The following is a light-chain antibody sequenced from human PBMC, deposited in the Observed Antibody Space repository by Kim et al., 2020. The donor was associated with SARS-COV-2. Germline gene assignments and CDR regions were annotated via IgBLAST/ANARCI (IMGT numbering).Light chain of an antibody. Sequence: QSALTQPASVSGSPGQSITISCTGTSSDVGSYNFVSWYQQYPGKAPKLMIYEVSKRPSGVSNRFSGSKSGNTASLTISGLQAEDEADYYCCSYAGGSVVFGGGTQLTVL. CDR3: CSYAGGSVV. CDR2: EVS. V-gene: IGLV2-23*02. CDR1: SSDVGSYNF. J-gene: IGLJ2*01.